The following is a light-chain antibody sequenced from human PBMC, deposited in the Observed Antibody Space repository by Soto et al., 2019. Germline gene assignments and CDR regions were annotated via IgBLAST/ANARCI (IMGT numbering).Light chain of an antibody. V-gene: IGLV1-40*01. CDR2: GNN. CDR1: SSNIGAGYD. CDR3: QSYDNKLSGWV. J-gene: IGLJ3*02. Sequence: QSVLTQPPSVSGAPGQRVTISCTGGSSNIGAGYDVHWYQQVPGTAPKLLIYGNNNRPSGVPDRFSGSKSGTSASLAITGLQAEDEADYYCQSYDNKLSGWVFGGGTKLTVL.